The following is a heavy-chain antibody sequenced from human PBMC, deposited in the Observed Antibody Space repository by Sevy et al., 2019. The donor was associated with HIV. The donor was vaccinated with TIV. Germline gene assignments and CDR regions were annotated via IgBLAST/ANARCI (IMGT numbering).Heavy chain of an antibody. V-gene: IGHV4-59*01. J-gene: IGHJ5*02. D-gene: IGHD5-12*01. CDR3: AGAPPVRSGDDSLNWFAP. Sequence: GSLRLSCTVSGGSISAYHWSWIRQPPGKGLEWIGYIHYTGSTKYNPSLESRVTISVDTSKNQFSLKLSSVTAADTAVYYCAGAPPVRSGDDSLNWFAPWGQGTLVTVSS. CDR2: IHYTGST. CDR1: GGSISAYH.